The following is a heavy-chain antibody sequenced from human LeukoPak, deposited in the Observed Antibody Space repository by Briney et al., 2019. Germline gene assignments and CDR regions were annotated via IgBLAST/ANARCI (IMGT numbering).Heavy chain of an antibody. CDR2: ISGSGGST. Sequence: GGSLRLSCAASGFTFSSYAMSWVRQAPGKGLEWVSGISGSGGSTYYADSVKGRFTISRDDAKNSLYLQMDSLRAEDTAVYYCARDYGGPHYFDYWGQGTLVTVSS. D-gene: IGHD2-15*01. J-gene: IGHJ4*02. V-gene: IGHV3-23*01. CDR3: ARDYGGPHYFDY. CDR1: GFTFSSYA.